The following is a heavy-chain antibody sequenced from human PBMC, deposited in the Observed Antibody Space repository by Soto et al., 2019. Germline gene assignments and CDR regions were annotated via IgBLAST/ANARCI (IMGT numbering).Heavy chain of an antibody. D-gene: IGHD3-10*01. Sequence: EVQLVETGGGLIQPGGSLRLSCAASGFTVSSNYMSWVRQAPGKGLEWVSVIYSGGSTYYADSVKGRFTISRDNSKNTLYLQMNSLRAEDTAVYYCAREATMVRGANLRTDYYYYGMDVWGQGTTVTVSS. CDR1: GFTVSSNY. CDR2: IYSGGST. V-gene: IGHV3-53*02. CDR3: AREATMVRGANLRTDYYYYGMDV. J-gene: IGHJ6*02.